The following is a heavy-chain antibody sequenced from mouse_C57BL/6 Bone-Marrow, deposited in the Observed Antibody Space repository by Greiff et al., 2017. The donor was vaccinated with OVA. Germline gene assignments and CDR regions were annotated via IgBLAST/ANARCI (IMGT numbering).Heavy chain of an antibody. CDR1: GFNIKDYY. CDR2: IDPEDGDT. Sequence: VQLQQSGAELVRPGASVKLSCTASGFNIKDYYMHWVKQRPEQGLEWIGRIDPEDGDTEYAPKFQGKATMTADTSSNKAYLQLSSLTSEDTAVYYCTTDCAYAMDYWGQGTSVTVSA. J-gene: IGHJ4*01. CDR3: TTDCAYAMDY. V-gene: IGHV14-1*01.